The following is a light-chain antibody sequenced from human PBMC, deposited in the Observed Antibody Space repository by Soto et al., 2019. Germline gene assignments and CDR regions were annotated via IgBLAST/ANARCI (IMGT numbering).Light chain of an antibody. J-gene: IGKJ1*01. CDR2: GAS. V-gene: IGKV3-15*01. CDR1: RSVSSK. Sequence: EIVMTQSPATPSVSPGERATPSCSASRSVSSKLAWYQQTPGQAHRLLIYGASTRXXXXPARFSGSWSGTXXXXXXXXLQSEDFAVYYCQQYNNWPSWTVGQGTKVDIK. CDR3: QQYNNWPSWT.